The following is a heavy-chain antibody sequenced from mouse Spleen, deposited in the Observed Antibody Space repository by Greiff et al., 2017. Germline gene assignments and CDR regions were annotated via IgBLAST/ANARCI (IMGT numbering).Heavy chain of an antibody. J-gene: IGHJ3*01. V-gene: IGHV1-4*01. CDR1: GYTFTSYS. Sequence: VQLQQSGAELARPGASVQMSCKASGYTFTSYSMHWVKQRPGQGLEWIGYINPSSGYTKYNQKFKDKATLTADKSSSTAYMQLSSLTSEDSEVDYCERADGNYLAWFAYWGQGTLVTVSA. CDR2: INPSSGYT. D-gene: IGHD2-1*01. CDR3: ERADGNYLAWFAY.